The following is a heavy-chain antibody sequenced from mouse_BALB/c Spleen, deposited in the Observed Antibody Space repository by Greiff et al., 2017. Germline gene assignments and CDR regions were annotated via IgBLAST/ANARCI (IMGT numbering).Heavy chain of an antibody. CDR3: ARGGDYYAMDY. V-gene: IGHV1S127*01. CDR2: IDPSDSET. J-gene: IGHJ4*01. CDR1: GYSFTSYW. Sequence: QVQLQQSGPQLVRPGASVKISCKASGYSFTSYWMHWVKQRPGQGLEWIGMIDPSDSETRLNQKFKDKATLTVDKSSSTAYMQLSSPTSEDSAVYYCARGGDYYAMDYWGQGTSVTVSS.